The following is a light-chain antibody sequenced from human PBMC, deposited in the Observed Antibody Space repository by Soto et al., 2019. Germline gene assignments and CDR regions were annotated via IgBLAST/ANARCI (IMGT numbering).Light chain of an antibody. V-gene: IGKV3-15*01. J-gene: IGKJ5*01. CDR2: GAS. CDR1: QSVSSN. Sequence: EIVMTQSPATLSVSPGERATLSCRASQSVSSNLAWYQQKPGQAPRLLIFGASTRATGIPARFSGSASGTEFTLTISSLQSEDFAVYYCQQYNTWPPITFGPGTRLDIK. CDR3: QQYNTWPPIT.